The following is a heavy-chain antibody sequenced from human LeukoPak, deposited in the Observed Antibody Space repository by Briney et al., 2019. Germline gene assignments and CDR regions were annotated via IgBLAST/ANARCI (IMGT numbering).Heavy chain of an antibody. V-gene: IGHV4-59*01. D-gene: IGHD6-13*01. J-gene: IGHJ6*02. CDR3: ARGTYSSSCSKDGMDV. CDR1: GGSISSYY. Sequence: PSETLSLTGTVSGGSISSYYWSWIRQPPGKGLEWIGYIYYSGSTNYNPSLKSRVTISVDTSKNQFSLKLSSVTAADTAVYYCARGTYSSSCSKDGMDVWGQGTTVTVSS. CDR2: IYYSGST.